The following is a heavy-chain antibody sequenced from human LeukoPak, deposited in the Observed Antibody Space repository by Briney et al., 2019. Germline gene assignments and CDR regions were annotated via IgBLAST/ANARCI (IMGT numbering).Heavy chain of an antibody. CDR1: GGTFSSYA. CDR2: IIPIFGTA. CDR3: ARTPGGDYYDSSGYYYGWFDP. D-gene: IGHD3-22*01. V-gene: IGHV1-69*06. J-gene: IGHJ5*02. Sequence: SVKVSCKASGGTFSSYAISWVRQAPGQGLEWMGGIIPIFGTANYAQKFQGRVTITADKSTSTAYMELSSLRSEDTAVYYCARTPGGDYYDSSGYYYGWFDPWGQGTLVTVSS.